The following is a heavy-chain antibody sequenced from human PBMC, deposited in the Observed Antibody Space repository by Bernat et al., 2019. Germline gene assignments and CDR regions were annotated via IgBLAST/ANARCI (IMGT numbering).Heavy chain of an antibody. J-gene: IGHJ5*02. CDR3: ARDRGSVYYGSGSYFPFDP. Sequence: QVQLVQSGAEVKKPGSSVKVSCKASGGTFSSYAISWVRQAPGQGLEWMGGIIPIFGTANYAQKFQGRVTITADKSTSTAYMELSSLRSEDTAVYYCARDRGSVYYGSGSYFPFDPWGQGTLVTVSS. V-gene: IGHV1-69*06. CDR2: IIPIFGTA. D-gene: IGHD3-10*01. CDR1: GGTFSSYA.